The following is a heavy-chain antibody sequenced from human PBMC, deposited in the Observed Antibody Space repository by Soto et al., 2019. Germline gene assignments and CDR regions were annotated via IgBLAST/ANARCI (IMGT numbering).Heavy chain of an antibody. CDR3: AREESSGWYFLFDY. CDR1: GGTFRSYS. J-gene: IGHJ4*02. Sequence: SVKVSCKASGGTFRSYSISWVRQAPGQGLEWMGGIIPIFGTANYAQKFQGRVTITADKSTSTAYMELSSLRSEDTAVYYCAREESSGWYFLFDYWGQGTLVTVSS. D-gene: IGHD6-19*01. V-gene: IGHV1-69*06. CDR2: IIPIFGTA.